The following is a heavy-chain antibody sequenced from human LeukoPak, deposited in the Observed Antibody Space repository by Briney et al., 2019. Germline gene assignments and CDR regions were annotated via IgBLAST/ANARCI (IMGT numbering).Heavy chain of an antibody. CDR2: INHSGST. Sequence: SETLSLTCAVYGGSFSGYYWSWIRQPPGKGLEWIGEINHSGSTNYNPSLKSRVTISVDTSKNQFSLKLSSVTAADTAVYYCANLYCGGDCYIDYWGQGTLVTVSS. CDR1: GGSFSGYY. J-gene: IGHJ4*02. D-gene: IGHD2-21*02. CDR3: ANLYCGGDCYIDY. V-gene: IGHV4-34*01.